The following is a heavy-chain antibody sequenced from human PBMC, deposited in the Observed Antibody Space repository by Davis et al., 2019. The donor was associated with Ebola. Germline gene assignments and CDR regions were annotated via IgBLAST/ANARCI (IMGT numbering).Heavy chain of an antibody. V-gene: IGHV3-7*01. CDR2: IKQDGSEK. CDR1: GFTFSSYW. Sequence: GESLKISCAASGFTFSSYWMSWVRQAPGKGLEWVANIKQDGSEKYYVDSVKGRFTISRDNAKNSLYLQMNSLRAEDTAVYYCARAKGYCTNGVCYRFGMDVWGQGTTVTVSS. D-gene: IGHD2-8*01. CDR3: ARAKGYCTNGVCYRFGMDV. J-gene: IGHJ6*02.